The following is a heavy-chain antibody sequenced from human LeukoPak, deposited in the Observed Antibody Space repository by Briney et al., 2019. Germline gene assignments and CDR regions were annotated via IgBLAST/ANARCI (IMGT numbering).Heavy chain of an antibody. CDR1: GYTFTSYY. J-gene: IGHJ6*03. D-gene: IGHD1-14*01. Sequence: GASVKVFCKASGYTFTSYYMHWVRQAPGQGLEWMGIINPSGGSTSYAQKFQGRVTMTRDMSTSTVYMELSSLRSEDTAVYYCASTRGNYYYYYMDVWGKGTTVTVSS. V-gene: IGHV1-46*01. CDR3: ASTRGNYYYYYMDV. CDR2: INPSGGST.